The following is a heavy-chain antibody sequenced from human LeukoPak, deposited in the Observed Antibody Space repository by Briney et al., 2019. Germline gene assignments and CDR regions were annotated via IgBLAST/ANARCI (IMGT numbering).Heavy chain of an antibody. Sequence: GGSLRLSCAASGFTFNNYWMNWVRQAPGEGLEWVANIKPDGSEKYYVDSVNGRFTISRDNAKNSLYLQMNSLRAEDTAVYYCARDPHRGGDYDYWGQGTLVTVSS. CDR1: GFTFNNYW. CDR2: IKPDGSEK. V-gene: IGHV3-7*03. CDR3: ARDPHRGGDYDY. D-gene: IGHD4-17*01. J-gene: IGHJ4*02.